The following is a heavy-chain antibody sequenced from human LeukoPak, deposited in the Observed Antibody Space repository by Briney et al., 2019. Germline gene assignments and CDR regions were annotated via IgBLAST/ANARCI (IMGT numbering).Heavy chain of an antibody. V-gene: IGHV3-23*01. CDR3: AKDPGYCSSISCYYFDY. CDR1: GFTFSSYA. J-gene: IGHJ4*02. D-gene: IGHD2-2*03. CDR2: ISGSGGST. Sequence: PGGSLRLSCAASGFTFSSYAMSWVRQAPGKGLEWVSAISGSGGSTYYADSVKGRFTISRDNSKNTLYLQMNSLRAEDTAVYYCAKDPGYCSSISCYYFDYWGQGTLVTVSS.